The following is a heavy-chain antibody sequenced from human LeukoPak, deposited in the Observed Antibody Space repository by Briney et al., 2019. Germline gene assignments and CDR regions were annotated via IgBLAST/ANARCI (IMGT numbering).Heavy chain of an antibody. D-gene: IGHD3-9*01. CDR1: GYTFTSYG. CDR3: ASTRVSYYDILTGSGTNYYYYGMDV. CDR2: ISAYNGNT. J-gene: IGHJ6*02. V-gene: IGHV1-18*01. Sequence: ASVKVSCKASGYTFTSYGISWVRQAPGQGLEWMGWISAYNGNTNYAQKLQGRVTMTTDTSTSTAYMELRSLRSDDTAVYYCASTRVSYYDILTGSGTNYYYYGMDVWGQGTLVTVSS.